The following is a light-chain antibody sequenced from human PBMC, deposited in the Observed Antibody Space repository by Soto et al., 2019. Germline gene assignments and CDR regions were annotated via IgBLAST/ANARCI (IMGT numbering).Light chain of an antibody. CDR2: DNS. Sequence: QTVVTQPPSVSGAPGQRVTISCTGSSSNIGAGYDVHWYQQLPGTAPKFLIYDNSNRPSGVPDRFSGSKSGTSASLAITGLQAEDEADYSCQSYDSSLRGYVFGTGTKLTVL. V-gene: IGLV1-40*01. CDR3: QSYDSSLRGYV. J-gene: IGLJ1*01. CDR1: SSNIGAGYD.